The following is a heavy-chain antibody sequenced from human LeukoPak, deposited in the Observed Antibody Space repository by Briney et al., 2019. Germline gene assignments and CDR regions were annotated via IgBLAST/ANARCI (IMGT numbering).Heavy chain of an antibody. CDR3: AREQGGSWFGDSRGAFDI. CDR2: IYYSGST. CDR1: GGSISSYY. Sequence: SETLSLTCTVSGGSISSYYRSWIRQPPGKGLEWIGYIYYSGSTNYNPSLKSRVTMSVDTSKNQFSLKLSSVTAADTAVYYCAREQGGSWFGDSRGAFDIWGQGTMVTVSS. J-gene: IGHJ3*02. D-gene: IGHD3-10*01. V-gene: IGHV4-59*12.